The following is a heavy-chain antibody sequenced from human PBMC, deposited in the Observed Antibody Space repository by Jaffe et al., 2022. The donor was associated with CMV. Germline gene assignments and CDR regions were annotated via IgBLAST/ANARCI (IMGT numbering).Heavy chain of an antibody. D-gene: IGHD1-26*01. J-gene: IGHJ5*02. V-gene: IGHV3-15*01. CDR1: GFSFSRAW. CDR2: IKSSADGGTT. Sequence: EVQLVESGGGLVKPGGSLRLSCAASGFSFSRAWMSWVRQAPGKGPEWVGRIKSSADGGTTDYAAPVKGRFTISRDDSRNTVYLQMDSLETEDTAIFYCFTTVLVGTHRRPSWGQGTLVTVSS. CDR3: FTTVLVGTHRRPS.